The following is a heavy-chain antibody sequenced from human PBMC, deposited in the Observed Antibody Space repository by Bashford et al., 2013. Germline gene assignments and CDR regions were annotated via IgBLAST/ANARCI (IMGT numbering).Heavy chain of an antibody. J-gene: IGHJ4*02. CDR3: ARGGLNYYDISGYYSSFDY. Sequence: ASVKVSCKASGYTFTGYYMHWVRQAPGQGLEWMGWINPNSGGTNYAQKLQGRVTLTTDTSTATAYMELRSLTSDDTAVYYCARGGLNYYDISGYYSSFDYWAREPWSPSPQ. CDR2: INPNSGGT. V-gene: IGHV1-2*02. CDR1: GYTFTGYY. D-gene: IGHD3-22*01.